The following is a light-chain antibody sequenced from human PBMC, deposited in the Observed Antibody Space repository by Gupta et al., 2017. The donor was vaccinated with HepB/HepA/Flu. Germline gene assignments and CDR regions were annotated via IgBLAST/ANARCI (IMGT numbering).Light chain of an antibody. CDR1: QSVSSN. Sequence: EIVMTQSPATLSVSPGERATLSCRASQSVSSNLAWYQQKPGQAPRLLIYGASTRATGIPARFSGSGSGTEFTLTISSLQSEDFAVYYCQQYNNGPPSYTFGQGTKLEIK. V-gene: IGKV3-15*01. J-gene: IGKJ2*01. CDR2: GAS. CDR3: QQYNNGPPSYT.